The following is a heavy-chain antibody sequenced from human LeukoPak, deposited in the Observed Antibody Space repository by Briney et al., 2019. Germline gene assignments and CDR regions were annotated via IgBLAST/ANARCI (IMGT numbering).Heavy chain of an antibody. Sequence: GGSLKLSCAASGFTFSGSAMHWVRQASGKGLEWVGRIRSKANSYATAYAASVKGRFTISRDDSKNTAYLQMNSLKTEDTAVYYCTRQNADAFDIWGQGTMVTASS. CDR2: IRSKANSYAT. CDR1: GFTFSGSA. CDR3: TRQNADAFDI. J-gene: IGHJ3*02. V-gene: IGHV3-73*01.